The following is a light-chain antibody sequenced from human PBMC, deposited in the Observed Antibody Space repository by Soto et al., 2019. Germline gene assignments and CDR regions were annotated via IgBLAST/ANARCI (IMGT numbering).Light chain of an antibody. Sequence: IVLTQSPATLSLSPGERATLSCRASQSVSSYLAWYQQKGGQAPRLLIYDASSRAPGIPARFSGSGSGTDFTLTISRLEPEDFAVYYCQQRSVWPTFGGGTKVDIK. J-gene: IGKJ4*01. CDR2: DAS. CDR3: QQRSVWPT. CDR1: QSVSSY. V-gene: IGKV3-11*01.